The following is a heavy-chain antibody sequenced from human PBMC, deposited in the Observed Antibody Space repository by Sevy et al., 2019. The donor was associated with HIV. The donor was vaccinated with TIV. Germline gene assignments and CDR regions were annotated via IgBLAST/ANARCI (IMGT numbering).Heavy chain of an antibody. CDR3: ARDRSTTWINYFFDF. CDR1: GFTFSNYA. V-gene: IGHV3-30*01. CDR2: VSYDGSKK. D-gene: IGHD2-2*01. J-gene: IGHJ4*02. Sequence: GGSLRLSCAASGFTFSNYAIHWVRQAPGKGLEWVAVVSYDGSKKYYADSVKGRFTISSDNSKNTLYLQMNSLRVEDTAVYYCARDRSTTWINYFFDFWGQGTLVTVSS.